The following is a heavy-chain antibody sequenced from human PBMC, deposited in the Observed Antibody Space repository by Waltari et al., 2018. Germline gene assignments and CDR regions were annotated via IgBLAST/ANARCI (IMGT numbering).Heavy chain of an antibody. CDR1: GFTVSSNY. CDR2: IYSGGST. D-gene: IGHD3-3*01. V-gene: IGHV3-53*01. J-gene: IGHJ4*02. CDR3: ARVRHDFWSGYFYYFDY. Sequence: EVQLVESGGGLIQPGGSLRLSCAASGFTVSSNYMSWVRQAPGKGLEWVSVIYSGGSTYYADSVKGRFTISRDNSKNTLYLQMNSLRAEDTAVYYCARVRHDFWSGYFYYFDYWGQGTLVTVSS.